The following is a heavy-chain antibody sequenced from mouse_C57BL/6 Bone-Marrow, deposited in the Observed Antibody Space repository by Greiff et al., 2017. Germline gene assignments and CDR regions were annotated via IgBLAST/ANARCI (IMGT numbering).Heavy chain of an antibody. Sequence: QVQLQQPGAELVMPGASVKLSCKASGYTFTSYWMHWVKQRPGQGLEWIGEIDPSDSYTNYNQKFKGKSTLTVDKSSSTAYMQLSSLTSEDSAVYYGAREGFITTVVALYWYFDVWGTGTTVTVSS. CDR3: AREGFITTVVALYWYFDV. CDR1: GYTFTSYW. D-gene: IGHD1-1*01. CDR2: IDPSDSYT. V-gene: IGHV1-69*01. J-gene: IGHJ1*03.